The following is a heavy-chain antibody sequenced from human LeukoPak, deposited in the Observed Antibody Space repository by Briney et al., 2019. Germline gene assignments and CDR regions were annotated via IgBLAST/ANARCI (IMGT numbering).Heavy chain of an antibody. CDR1: GYTFTGYY. CDR2: INPNSGGT. CDR3: ARAYSSGWPNDVYYFDY. J-gene: IGHJ4*02. Sequence: ASVKVSCKASGYTFTGYYMHWVRQAPGQGLEWMGWINPNSGGTNYAQKFQGWVTMTRDTSISTAYMELSRLRSDDTAVYYCARAYSSGWPNDVYYFDYWGQGTLVTVSS. D-gene: IGHD6-19*01. V-gene: IGHV1-2*04.